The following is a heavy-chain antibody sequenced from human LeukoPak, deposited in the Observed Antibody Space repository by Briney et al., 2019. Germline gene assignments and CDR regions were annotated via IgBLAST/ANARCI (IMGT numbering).Heavy chain of an antibody. Sequence: PSGTLSLTCAVSGGSISSNNWWSWVRQPPGKGLEWIGEIYHSGSTNYNPSLKSRVTMSVDTSKNQFSLKLSSVTAADTAVYYCARDGSGSYTDAFDIWGQGTMVTVSS. V-gene: IGHV4-4*02. CDR3: ARDGSGSYTDAFDI. CDR1: GGSISSNNW. D-gene: IGHD3-10*01. J-gene: IGHJ3*02. CDR2: IYHSGST.